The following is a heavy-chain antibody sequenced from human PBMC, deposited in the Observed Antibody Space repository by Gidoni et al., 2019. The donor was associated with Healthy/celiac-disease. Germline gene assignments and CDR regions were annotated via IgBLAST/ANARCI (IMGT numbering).Heavy chain of an antibody. CDR2: ISGSSSYI. Sequence: EVQLVEAGGGLVKPGGPLRLSCAAAGCTFSSYSMNWARQAPGKGLEWVSSISGSSSYIFNADSVKGRFTISRDNAKNSLYLQMNGLRAEDTAVYYCASDGSGSFDAFDIWGQGTMVTVSS. CDR1: GCTFSSYS. V-gene: IGHV3-21*01. D-gene: IGHD1-26*01. CDR3: ASDGSGSFDAFDI. J-gene: IGHJ3*02.